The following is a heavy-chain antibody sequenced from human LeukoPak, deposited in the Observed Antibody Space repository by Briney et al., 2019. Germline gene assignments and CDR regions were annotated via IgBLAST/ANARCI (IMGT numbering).Heavy chain of an antibody. CDR2: INPNSGGT. D-gene: IGHD6-19*01. CDR1: GYTFTAFY. CDR3: ARDIVMYTSAPWY. J-gene: IGHJ4*02. Sequence: ASVKVSCKASGYTFTAFYMHWVRQAPGQGLEWMGWINPNSGGTNYAQKFQGRVTMTRDTSMSTAYMELSRLRSDDTAVYYCARDIVMYTSAPWYWGQGTLVTVSS. V-gene: IGHV1-2*02.